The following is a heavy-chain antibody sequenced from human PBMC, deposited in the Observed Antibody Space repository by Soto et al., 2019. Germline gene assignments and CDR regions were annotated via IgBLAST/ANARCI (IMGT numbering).Heavy chain of an antibody. D-gene: IGHD3-3*01. Sequence: QVQLVQSGAEVKKPGASVKVSCKASGYTFTSYDINWVRQATGQGLEWMGWMNPNSGNTGYAQKLQGRVTMTRNTSISTAYMELSSLRSEDTAVYYCARTDRITIFGVVIIPYNWFDPWGQGTLVTVSS. V-gene: IGHV1-8*01. J-gene: IGHJ5*02. CDR1: GYTFTSYD. CDR3: ARTDRITIFGVVIIPYNWFDP. CDR2: MNPNSGNT.